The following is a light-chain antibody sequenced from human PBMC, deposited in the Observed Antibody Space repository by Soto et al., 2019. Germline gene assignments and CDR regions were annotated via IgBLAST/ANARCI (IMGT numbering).Light chain of an antibody. V-gene: IGLV1-47*01. CDR2: RNN. J-gene: IGLJ3*02. Sequence: QSVLTQPPSASGTPGQRVTISCSGSSSNIGSNYVYWYQQLPGTAPKLLIYRNNQRPSGVPDRFSGSKSGTSASLAISGLRSEDEADYYCAAWDDSLSGNWVFGGGTKLTV. CDR3: AAWDDSLSGNWV. CDR1: SSNIGSNY.